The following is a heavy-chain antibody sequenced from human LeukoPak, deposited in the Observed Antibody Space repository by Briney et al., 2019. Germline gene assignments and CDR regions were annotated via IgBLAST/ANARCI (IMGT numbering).Heavy chain of an antibody. Sequence: GASVKVSCKASGGTFSSYAISWVRQAPGQGLEWMGGIIPIFGTANYAQKFQGRVTITADKSTSTAYMELSSLRSEDTAVYYCARSMTTVATYYYMDVWGKGTTVTVSS. CDR3: ARSMTTVATYYYMDV. J-gene: IGHJ6*03. D-gene: IGHD4-11*01. CDR1: GGTFSSYA. V-gene: IGHV1-69*06. CDR2: IIPIFGTA.